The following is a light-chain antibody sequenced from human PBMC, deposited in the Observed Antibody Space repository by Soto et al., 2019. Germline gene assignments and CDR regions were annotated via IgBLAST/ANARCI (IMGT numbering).Light chain of an antibody. V-gene: IGKV3D-15*01. CDR3: QQYNNWGLS. CDR1: ENVGTN. Sequence: IVMTQSPATLSVSPGEGVTLSCRVSENVGTNLAWYQQKPGQAPRLLIYGSSTRATGIPATFSGSGSGTEFTLTISSLQSEESAIYYCQQYNNWGLSFGGGTKVEIK. CDR2: GSS. J-gene: IGKJ4*01.